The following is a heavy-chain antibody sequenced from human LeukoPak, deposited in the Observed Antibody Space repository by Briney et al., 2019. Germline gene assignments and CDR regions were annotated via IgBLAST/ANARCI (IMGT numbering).Heavy chain of an antibody. V-gene: IGHV1-18*01. CDR2: SSEYNGNT. D-gene: IGHD6-13*01. CDR3: ARDRQQLVLPFDY. CDR1: GDTFTSHG. J-gene: IGHJ4*02. Sequence: ASVKVSCKASGDTFTSHGISWVRQAPGQGLEWMGWSSEYNGNTHYAQKFQGRVPMITDTSTSTAYMELRSLRSDDTAVYYCARDRQQLVLPFDYWGQGTLVTVPS.